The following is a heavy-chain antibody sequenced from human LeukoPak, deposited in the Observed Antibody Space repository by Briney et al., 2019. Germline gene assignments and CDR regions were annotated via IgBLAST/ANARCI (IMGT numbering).Heavy chain of an antibody. J-gene: IGHJ5*02. CDR3: AREEIVVVTADNWFDP. CDR1: GYTFTGCY. CDR2: INPNSGGT. Sequence: ASVKVSCKASGYTFTGCYMHWVRQAPGQGLEWMGWINPNSGGTNYAQKFQGRVTMTRDTSISTAYMELSRLRSDDTAVYYCAREEIVVVTADNWFDPWGQGTLVTVSS. V-gene: IGHV1-2*02. D-gene: IGHD2-21*02.